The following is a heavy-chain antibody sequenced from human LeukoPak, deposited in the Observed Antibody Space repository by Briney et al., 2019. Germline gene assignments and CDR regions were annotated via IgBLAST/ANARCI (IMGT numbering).Heavy chain of an antibody. Sequence: GESLKISCKGSGYSFTSYWISWVRQLPGKGLEWRGRIYPSDSYTIYSPSFQGHVTISAATSISTAYLQWSSLKASDTAMYYCARQNHSGGSCYWKHYYYYGMDVWGKGTTVTVSS. D-gene: IGHD2-15*01. CDR3: ARQNHSGGSCYWKHYYYYGMDV. J-gene: IGHJ6*04. CDR2: IYPSDSYT. V-gene: IGHV5-10-1*01. CDR1: GYSFTSYW.